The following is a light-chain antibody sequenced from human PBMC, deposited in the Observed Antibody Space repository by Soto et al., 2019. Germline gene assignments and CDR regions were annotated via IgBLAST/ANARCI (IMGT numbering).Light chain of an antibody. V-gene: IGLV1-44*01. CDR1: SSNIGDNS. CDR2: SNN. Sequence: QSVLTQPPSASGTPGQRVTISCSGGSSNIGDNSVNWYQQSPGTAPKFLIYSNNQRPSGVPDRFSGSESGTSASLAISALQSEDEADYHCAAWDDSLNGWVFGGGTKLTVL. J-gene: IGLJ3*02. CDR3: AAWDDSLNGWV.